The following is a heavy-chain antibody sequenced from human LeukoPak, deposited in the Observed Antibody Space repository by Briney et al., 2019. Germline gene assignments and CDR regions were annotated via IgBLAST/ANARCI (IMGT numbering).Heavy chain of an antibody. CDR1: GFIFNSYS. D-gene: IGHD6-19*01. J-gene: IGHJ4*02. CDR3: ARVQGEQWLVYYFDY. CDR2: ISSSGRYM. Sequence: GGSLRLSCAASGFIFNSYSMNWVRQAPGKGLEWVSSISSSGRYMYYADSVKGRFTISRDNAKNSPYLQINSLRAEDTAVYYCARVQGEQWLVYYFDYWGQGTLVTVSS. V-gene: IGHV3-21*01.